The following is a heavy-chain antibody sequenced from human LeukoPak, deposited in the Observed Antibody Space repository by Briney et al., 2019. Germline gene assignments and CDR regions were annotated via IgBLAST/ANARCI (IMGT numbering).Heavy chain of an antibody. CDR2: ISSSSSYI. Sequence: PGGSLRLSCAASGFTFSSYSMNWVRQAPGKGLEWVSSISSSSSYIYYADSVKGRFTISRDNAKNSLYLQMSSLRAEDTAVYYCAREREYSPGYAQSMDVWGKGTTVTVSS. J-gene: IGHJ6*04. CDR3: AREREYSPGYAQSMDV. CDR1: GFTFSSYS. D-gene: IGHD5-18*01. V-gene: IGHV3-21*01.